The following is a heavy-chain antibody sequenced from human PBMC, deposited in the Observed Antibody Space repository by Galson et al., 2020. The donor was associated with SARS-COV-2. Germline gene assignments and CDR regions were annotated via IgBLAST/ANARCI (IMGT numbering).Heavy chain of an antibody. CDR2: INVSSTNI. J-gene: IGHJ6*02. CDR3: ARDLIAVNDSLTASHVHFGMDV. Sequence: GESLKISCAASGFAFNTYSMNWVRQAPGKGLEWVSSINVSSTNIYYADSVKGRFTISRDNAKNSLYLQMNSLRAEDTATYYGARDLIAVNDSLTASHVHFGMDVLCQGTTGTVAS. CDR1: GFAFNTYS. V-gene: IGHV3-21*01. D-gene: IGHD3-9*01.